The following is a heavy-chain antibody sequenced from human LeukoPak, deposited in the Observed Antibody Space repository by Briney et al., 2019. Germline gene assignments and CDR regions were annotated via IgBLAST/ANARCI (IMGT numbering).Heavy chain of an antibody. CDR1: GGSISSSSYY. Sequence: SETLSLTCTVSGGSISSSSYYWGWIRQPPGKGLEWIGSIYYSGSTYYNPSLKSRVTISVDTSKNQFSLKRSSVTAADTAVYYCARDLYYYDSSGYYRPNWFDPWGQGTLVTVSS. J-gene: IGHJ5*02. CDR2: IYYSGST. D-gene: IGHD3-22*01. V-gene: IGHV4-39*01. CDR3: ARDLYYYDSSGYYRPNWFDP.